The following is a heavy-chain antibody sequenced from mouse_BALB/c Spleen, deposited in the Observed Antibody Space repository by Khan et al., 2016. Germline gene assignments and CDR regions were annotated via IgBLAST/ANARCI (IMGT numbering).Heavy chain of an antibody. J-gene: IGHJ4*01. Sequence: QIQLVQSGPELKKPGETVKISCKASEYTFTNYGMNWVKQAPGKGLKWMGWINTITGEPTYAEEFKGRFAFSLEASASTAYLQINNLKNEDSATYFCARTGDYPYYAMDDWGQGTSVTVSS. D-gene: IGHD2-13*01. CDR3: ARTGDYPYYAMDD. CDR1: EYTFTNYG. CDR2: INTITGEP. V-gene: IGHV9-3*02.